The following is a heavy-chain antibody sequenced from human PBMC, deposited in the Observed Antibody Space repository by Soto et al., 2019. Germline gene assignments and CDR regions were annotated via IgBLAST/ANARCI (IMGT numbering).Heavy chain of an antibody. J-gene: IGHJ5*02. D-gene: IGHD1-1*01. CDR3: VRVDWNDAGS. CDR1: GDSVSSNSAA. Sequence: SRTLSLTCAISGDSVSSNSAAWEWVRQSPSRGLEWLGRTRYTSKWYTEYAESVKSRITINADTSKNHFSLQLRSVTPEDTAVYYCVRVDWNDAGSWGQGTQVTVSS. CDR2: TRYTSKWYT. V-gene: IGHV6-1*01.